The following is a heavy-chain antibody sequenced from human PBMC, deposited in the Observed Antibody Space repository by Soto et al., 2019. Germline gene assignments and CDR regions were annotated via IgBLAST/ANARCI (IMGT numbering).Heavy chain of an antibody. J-gene: IGHJ4*02. D-gene: IGHD4-17*01. CDR3: ARHRAFYGEAGYYFDY. CDR1: GGSISSSSYY. CDR2: IYYSGST. Sequence: SETLSLTCTVSGGSISSSSYYWGWIRQPPGKGLEWIGSIYYSGSTYYNPSLKSRVTISVDTSKNQFSLKLSSVTAADTAVYYCARHRAFYGEAGYYFDYWGQGTLVTVSS. V-gene: IGHV4-39*01.